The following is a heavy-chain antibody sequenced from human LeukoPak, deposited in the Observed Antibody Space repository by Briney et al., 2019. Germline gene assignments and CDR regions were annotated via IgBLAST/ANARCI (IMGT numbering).Heavy chain of an antibody. J-gene: IGHJ4*02. Sequence: GGSLRLSCAASGFTFSSYDMSWVRQAPGKGLEWVSAISGSGGSTYYADSVKGRFTISRDNSKNTLYLQMNSLRAEDTAVYYCAKDREVRGVIPSCFDYWGQGTLVTVSS. CDR1: GFTFSSYD. V-gene: IGHV3-23*01. CDR2: ISGSGGST. CDR3: AKDREVRGVIPSCFDY. D-gene: IGHD3-10*01.